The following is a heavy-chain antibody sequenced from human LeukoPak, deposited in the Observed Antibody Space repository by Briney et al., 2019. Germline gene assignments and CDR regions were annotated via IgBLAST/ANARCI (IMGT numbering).Heavy chain of an antibody. CDR1: GYTFTSYD. V-gene: IGHV1-8*01. CDR2: MNPNSGNT. Sequence: GASVKVSCKASGYTFTSYDINWVRQATGQGLEWMGWMNPNSGNTGYAQKFQGRVTMTRNTSISTAYMELSSLRSEDAAVYYCARGGYRGYDDGGGVDYWGQGTLVTVSS. J-gene: IGHJ4*02. D-gene: IGHD5-12*01. CDR3: ARGGYRGYDDGGGVDY.